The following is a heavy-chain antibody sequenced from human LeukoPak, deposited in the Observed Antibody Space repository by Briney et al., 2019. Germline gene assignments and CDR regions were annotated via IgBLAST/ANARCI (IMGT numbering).Heavy chain of an antibody. Sequence: GGSLRLSCAASGFTFSSYAMHWVRQAPGKGLEWVAVISYDGSNKSYADSVKGRFTISRDNSKNTLYLQMNSLRAEDTAVYYCARELGYCSGGSCYAFDYWGQGTLVTVSS. V-gene: IGHV3-30*04. CDR3: ARELGYCSGGSCYAFDY. CDR1: GFTFSSYA. D-gene: IGHD2-15*01. J-gene: IGHJ4*02. CDR2: ISYDGSNK.